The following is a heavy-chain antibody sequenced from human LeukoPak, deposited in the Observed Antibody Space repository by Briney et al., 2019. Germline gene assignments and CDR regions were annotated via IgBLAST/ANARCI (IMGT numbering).Heavy chain of an antibody. V-gene: IGHV1-2*02. CDR1: GYTFSDYY. D-gene: IGHD3-16*01. CDR3: ARVRYRLAETYIDY. Sequence: EASVKVSCKTSGYTFSDYYIHWIRQAPGQGLEWVGWINPNSGDTDYAQKFQGRVTVTRDTSISTAYMELGRLRSDDTAVYYCARVRYRLAETYIDYWGQGTLVTVSS. J-gene: IGHJ4*02. CDR2: INPNSGDT.